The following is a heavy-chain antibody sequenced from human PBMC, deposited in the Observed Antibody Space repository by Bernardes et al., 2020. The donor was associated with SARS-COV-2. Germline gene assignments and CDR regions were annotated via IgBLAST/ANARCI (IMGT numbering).Heavy chain of an antibody. D-gene: IGHD3-22*01. CDR1: GFSLSTSGVG. CDR2: IYWDDDK. CDR3: AHRAIVPVTGYFQH. V-gene: IGHV2-5*02. J-gene: IGHJ1*01. Sequence: PTLVKPTQTLTLTCTFSGFSLSTSGVGVGWIRQPPGKALEWLALIYWDDDKRYSPSLKSRLTITKDTSKNQVVLTMTNMDPVDTATYYCAHRAIVPVTGYFQHWGQGTLVTVSS.